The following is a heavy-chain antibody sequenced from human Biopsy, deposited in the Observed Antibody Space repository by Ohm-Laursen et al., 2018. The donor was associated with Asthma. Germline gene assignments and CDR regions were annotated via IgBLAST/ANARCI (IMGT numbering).Heavy chain of an antibody. V-gene: IGHV1-69*01. D-gene: IGHD2-2*01. CDR3: ARKAGSCISRTCYSLDF. Sequence: SVKVSCKSLGGTFNTYVIGWARQAPGQGLGGMGGINSVFGTTTYPQKFQDRVTITADDSTSTVYMELSSLRCEDTAVYYCARKAGSCISRTCYSLDFWGQGTLVTVSS. CDR2: INSVFGTT. J-gene: IGHJ4*02. CDR1: GGTFNTYV.